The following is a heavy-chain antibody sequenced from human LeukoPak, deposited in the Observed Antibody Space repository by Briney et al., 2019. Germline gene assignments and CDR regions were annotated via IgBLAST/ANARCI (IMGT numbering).Heavy chain of an antibody. CDR3: ASPSSGWKGGYCFDY. CDR1: GGSITSSSYY. CDR2: IYYSGST. V-gene: IGHV4-39*07. Sequence: PSETLSLTCTVSGGSITSSSYYWGWIRQPPGKGLEWIGSIYYSGSTYYNPSLKSRVTISVDTSKNQFSLKLSSVTAADTAVYYCASPSSGWKGGYCFDYWGQGTLVTVSS. D-gene: IGHD6-19*01. J-gene: IGHJ4*02.